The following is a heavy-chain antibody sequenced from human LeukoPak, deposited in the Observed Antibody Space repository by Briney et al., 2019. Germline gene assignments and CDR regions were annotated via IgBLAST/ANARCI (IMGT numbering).Heavy chain of an antibody. V-gene: IGHV3-30*04. CDR2: ISYDGSNK. CDR1: GFTFSSYA. CDR3: ARPPTYYYDSSGSGYFDY. Sequence: PGRSLRLSCAASGFTFSSYAMHWVRQAPGKGLEWVAVISYDGSNKYYADSVKGRFTISRDNSKNTLYLQMNSLRAEDAAVYYCARPPTYYYDSSGSGYFDYWGQGTLVTVSS. D-gene: IGHD3-22*01. J-gene: IGHJ4*02.